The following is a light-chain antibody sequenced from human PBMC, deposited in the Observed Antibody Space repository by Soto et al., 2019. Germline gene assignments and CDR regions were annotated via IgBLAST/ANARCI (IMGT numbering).Light chain of an antibody. CDR1: QSVSSSY. V-gene: IGKV3-20*01. Sequence: EIVLTQSPGTLSLSPGERATLSCRASQSVSSSYLAWYQQKPGQAPRLLIYGASSRATGIPDRFSGSGSGTDFTLTISRLEPEDFAVYYCQQYGSSPYTFGQGTKVDNK. CDR2: GAS. J-gene: IGKJ2*01. CDR3: QQYGSSPYT.